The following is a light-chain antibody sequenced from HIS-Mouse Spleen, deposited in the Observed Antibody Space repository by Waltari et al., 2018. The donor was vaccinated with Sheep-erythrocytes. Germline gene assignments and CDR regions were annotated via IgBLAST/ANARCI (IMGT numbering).Light chain of an antibody. Sequence: SSLTQPAPVSGSPGQSLTIPRPGTSTYVGRYNLFSLYQQPPGKAPKLMIYEGSKRPSGVSNRFSGSKSGNTASLTISGLQAEDEADYYCCSYAGSSTPWVFGGGTKLTVL. CDR2: EGS. V-gene: IGLV2-23*01. J-gene: IGLJ3*02. CDR3: CSYAGSSTPWV. CDR1: STYVGRYNL.